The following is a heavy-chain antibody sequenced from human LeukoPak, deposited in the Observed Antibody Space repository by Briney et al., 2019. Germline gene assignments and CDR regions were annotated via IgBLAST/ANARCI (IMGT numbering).Heavy chain of an antibody. D-gene: IGHD3-22*01. V-gene: IGHV3-21*04. CDR1: GFTFSSYN. CDR2: ISSSSYM. CDR3: ARYYYDSSGYYVLGDYFDY. Sequence: PGGSLRLSCAASGFTFSSYNMNWVRQAPGKGLEWVSSISSSSYMYYAESVKGRFTISRDNAKNSLYLQMNSLRAEDTAVYYCARYYYDSSGYYVLGDYFDYWGQGTLVTVSS. J-gene: IGHJ4*02.